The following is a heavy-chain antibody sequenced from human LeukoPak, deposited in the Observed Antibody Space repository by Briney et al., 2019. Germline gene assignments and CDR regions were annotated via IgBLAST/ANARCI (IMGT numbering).Heavy chain of an antibody. V-gene: IGHV4-34*01. CDR2: INHNGST. Sequence: SETLSLTCAVYGGSFSGYYWSWIRQPPGKGLEWIGEINHNGSTNYNPSLKSRVTISVDTSKNQFSLKLSSVTAADTAVYYCAREKAYYGSPDYWGQGTLVTVSS. D-gene: IGHD3-10*01. J-gene: IGHJ4*02. CDR1: GGSFSGYY. CDR3: AREKAYYGSPDY.